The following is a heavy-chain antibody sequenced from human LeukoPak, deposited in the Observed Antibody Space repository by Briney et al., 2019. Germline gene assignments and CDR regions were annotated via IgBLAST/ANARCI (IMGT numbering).Heavy chain of an antibody. Sequence: GGSLRLSCVASGFTFSSSWMSWVRRAPGQGLEWAANIKQGGTEEYYVDSVRGRFSISQDNAKNSLYLQMNSLRAEDTAVYYCARRNAMDVWGQGTTVIVFS. V-gene: IGHV3-7*03. CDR1: GFTFSSSW. J-gene: IGHJ6*02. CDR2: IKQGGTEE. CDR3: ARRNAMDV.